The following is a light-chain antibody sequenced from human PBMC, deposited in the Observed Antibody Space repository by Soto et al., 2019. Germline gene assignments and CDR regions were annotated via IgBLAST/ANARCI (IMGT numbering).Light chain of an antibody. V-gene: IGLV2-8*01. J-gene: IGLJ3*02. CDR1: RSDVGGYNY. CDR2: DVT. CDR3: SSYASSNNFYFV. Sequence: QSALTQPPSASGSPGQSVTISCTGTRSDVGGYNYVSWYQQYPGRAPKLMIYDVTKRPSGVPDRFSGSKSGNTASLTVSGLRAEDEADYYCSSYASSNNFYFVFGGGTQLTVL.